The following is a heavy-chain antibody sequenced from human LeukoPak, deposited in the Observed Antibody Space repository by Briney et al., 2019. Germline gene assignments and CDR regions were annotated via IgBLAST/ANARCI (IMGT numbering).Heavy chain of an antibody. CDR2: PSYTGTYI. J-gene: IGHJ4*02. D-gene: IGHD1-26*01. CDR3: VRDRGTYRPIDY. V-gene: IGHV3-21*04. Sequence: PVQPLHSASVPSYTGTYISYADSVKGRFTISRDNAQNSLYLQMNSLRAEDTAIYYCVRDRGTYRPIDYWGQGTLVTVSS.